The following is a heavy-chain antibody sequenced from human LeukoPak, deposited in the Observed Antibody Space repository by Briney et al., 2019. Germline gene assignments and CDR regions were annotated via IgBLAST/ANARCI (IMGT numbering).Heavy chain of an antibody. CDR2: ISGSSTYT. CDR1: GFTFSDYY. J-gene: IGHJ4*02. Sequence: GGSLRLSCAASGFTFSDYYMSWIRQAPGKGLEWVSHISGSSTYTNYADSVKGRFTISRDNANSSLYLQMDSLTAEDTAVFYCARVGSRGCYFDYWGQGTLVSVSS. V-gene: IGHV3-11*06. CDR3: ARVGSRGCYFDY. D-gene: IGHD1-26*01.